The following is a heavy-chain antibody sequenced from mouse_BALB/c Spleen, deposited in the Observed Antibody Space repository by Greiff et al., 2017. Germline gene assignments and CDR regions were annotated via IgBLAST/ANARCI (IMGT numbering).Heavy chain of an antibody. D-gene: IGHD1-1*01. Sequence: EVNVVESGGGLVQPGGSLRLSCATSGFTFSDFYMEWVRQPPGKRLEWIAASRNKANDYTTEYSASVKGRFIVSRDTSQSILYLQMNALRAEDTAIYYCARDKGPYGSSAYAMDYWGQGTSVTVSS. CDR1: GFTFSDFY. CDR3: ARDKGPYGSSAYAMDY. J-gene: IGHJ4*01. V-gene: IGHV7-1*02. CDR2: SRNKANDYTT.